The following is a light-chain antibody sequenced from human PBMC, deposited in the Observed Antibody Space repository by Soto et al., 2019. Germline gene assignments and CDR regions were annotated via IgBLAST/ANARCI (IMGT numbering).Light chain of an antibody. CDR2: AAS. Sequence: EIVLTQSPGTLSLSPGERATLSCRASQSVSSAYFAWYQHKPGQPPTLLIYAASSRVTGIPDSFSGSGSGRDFTLTIGSLEPEDFAGYYCQQYGSSSRWTVGQGTKVEI. V-gene: IGKV3-20*01. CDR1: QSVSSAY. CDR3: QQYGSSSRWT. J-gene: IGKJ1*01.